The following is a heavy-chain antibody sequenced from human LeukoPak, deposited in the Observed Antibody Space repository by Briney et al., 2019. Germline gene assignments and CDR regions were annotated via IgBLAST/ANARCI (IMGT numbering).Heavy chain of an antibody. CDR3: LKDRASSWTFDY. V-gene: IGHV3-30*18. J-gene: IGHJ4*02. Sequence: GRSLRLSCAASGVIFSNYGMHWVRQAPGKGLEWVAAISDDGNNVYYADSVKGRFTISRDDSRNTLYLQMNSLSAEDTALYYCLKDRASSWTFDYWGQGTLVTVSS. D-gene: IGHD6-13*01. CDR1: GVIFSNYG. CDR2: ISDDGNNV.